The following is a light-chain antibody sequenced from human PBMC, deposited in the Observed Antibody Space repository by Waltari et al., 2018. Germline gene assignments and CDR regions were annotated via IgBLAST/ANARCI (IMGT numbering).Light chain of an antibody. V-gene: IGLV3-1*01. CDR1: KLGDKY. J-gene: IGLJ2*01. CDR2: HDT. Sequence: SYEVTQPPSVPVSPGQTASITCSGDKLGDKYVCWYQQKPGQSPVLVIYHDTKRPSGIPERFSGSNSGNTATLTISGTQAMDEADYYCQAWDTSTGVFGGGTRLTVL. CDR3: QAWDTSTGV.